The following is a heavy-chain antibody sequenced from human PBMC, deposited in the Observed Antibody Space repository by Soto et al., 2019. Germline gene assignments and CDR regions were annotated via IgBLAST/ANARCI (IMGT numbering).Heavy chain of an antibody. CDR3: ARGRLHLAPGTRLRYYAMDV. D-gene: IGHD4-4*01. CDR1: GGSFTGYY. J-gene: IGHJ6*02. Sequence: QVQLHQWGAGLLQPSETLSLTCAIDGGSFTGYYWSWIRQAPGEGLEWIGEINHGGATNVHPSLKCRILISMDASKNQFSVNLSSVTAADTAIYFCARGRLHLAPGTRLRYYAMDVWGQGTTVIISS. V-gene: IGHV4-34*01. CDR2: INHGGAT.